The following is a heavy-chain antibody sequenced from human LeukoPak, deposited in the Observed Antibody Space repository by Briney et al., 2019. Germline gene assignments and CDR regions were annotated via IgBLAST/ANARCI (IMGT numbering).Heavy chain of an antibody. CDR2: INSDGSST. Sequence: GGSLRLSCAASGFTFSSYWMHWVRQAPGKGLVWVSRINSDGSSTSYADSVKGRFTISRDNAKNTLYLQMNGLRAEGTAVYYCARGRYYGSSGYLDYWGQGTLVTVSS. CDR1: GFTFSSYW. V-gene: IGHV3-74*01. D-gene: IGHD3-22*01. J-gene: IGHJ4*02. CDR3: ARGRYYGSSGYLDY.